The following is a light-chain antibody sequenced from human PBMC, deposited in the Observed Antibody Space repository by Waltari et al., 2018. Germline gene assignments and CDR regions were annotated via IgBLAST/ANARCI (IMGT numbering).Light chain of an antibody. CDR2: AAS. J-gene: IGKJ1*01. CDR3: QQGYNTPRT. CDR1: QGISSW. Sequence: DIQMTQSPSSLSASVGDKVTITCRASQGISSWLSWYQQKPGKAPKPLIYAASNVQGGVPSRFSGVGSETDYTLTIGSLQPEDFATYYCQQGYNTPRTFGQGTKVEIK. V-gene: IGKV1-12*01.